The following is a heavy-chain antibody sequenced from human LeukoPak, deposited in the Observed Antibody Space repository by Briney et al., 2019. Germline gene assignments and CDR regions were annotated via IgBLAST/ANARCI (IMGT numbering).Heavy chain of an antibody. D-gene: IGHD3-16*01. CDR3: ARHPLAFYYYMDV. CDR2: IYYSGST. V-gene: IGHV4-39*01. J-gene: IGHJ6*03. Sequence: SETLSLTCTVSGASISSSSYYWGWIRQSPGKGLEWIGSIYYSGSTHYNPSLKSRVTISIDTLKNQFSLKVSSVTAADTAVYYCARHPLAFYYYMDVWGKGTTVTISS. CDR1: GASISSSSYY.